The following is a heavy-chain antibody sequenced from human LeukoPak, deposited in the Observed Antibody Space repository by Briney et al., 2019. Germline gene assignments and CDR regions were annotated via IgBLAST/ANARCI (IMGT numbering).Heavy chain of an antibody. Sequence: GESLRLSCAASGFTFSDYSMNWVRQAPGKGLEWVSYIDGSGDTIYYADSVKGRFTISRDNAKNSLDLQMDSLRDEDTAVYYCSRRFDCWGQGTLVTVSS. J-gene: IGHJ4*02. CDR1: GFTFSDYS. CDR3: SRRFDC. V-gene: IGHV3-48*02. CDR2: IDGSGDTI.